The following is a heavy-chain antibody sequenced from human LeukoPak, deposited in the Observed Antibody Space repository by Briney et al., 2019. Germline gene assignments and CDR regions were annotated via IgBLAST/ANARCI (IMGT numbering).Heavy chain of an antibody. CDR2: INHSGST. V-gene: IGHV4-34*01. J-gene: IGHJ4*02. CDR1: GGSFSGYY. Sequence: PSETLSLTCAVYGGSFSGYYWSWIRQPPEKGLEWIGEINHSGSTNYNPSLKSRVTISVDTSKNQFSLKLSSVTAADTAVYYCARGPDDYGDYGVNGYYDYWGQGTLVTVSS. D-gene: IGHD4-17*01. CDR3: ARGPDDYGDYGVNGYYDY.